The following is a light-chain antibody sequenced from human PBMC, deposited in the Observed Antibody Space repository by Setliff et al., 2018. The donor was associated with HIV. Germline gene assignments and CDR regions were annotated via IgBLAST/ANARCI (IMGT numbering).Light chain of an antibody. CDR2: DVS. CDR3: CSYARGSTYV. J-gene: IGLJ1*01. CDR1: SSDIGRYNY. Sequence: LTQPASVSGSPGQSITISCTGTSSDIGRYNYVSWYQQYPGRGPTLVIFDVSERPSGVSNRFSGSKSGNTASLIISGLQPDDEADYCCCSYARGSTYVFGSGTKVTVL. V-gene: IGLV2-14*03.